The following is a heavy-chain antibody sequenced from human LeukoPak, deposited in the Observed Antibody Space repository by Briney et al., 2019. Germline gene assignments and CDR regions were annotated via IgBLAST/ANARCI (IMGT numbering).Heavy chain of an antibody. CDR2: IHSSGYT. Sequence: SETLSLTCTVSGGSISSYYWSWIRQPPGQGLEWIAYIHSSGYTNYNPSLKSRVTISVDTSKNQFSLKVTSVTAADTAVYYCANRQGPNSGSYDYFDPWGQGTLVTVSS. CDR1: GGSISSYY. V-gene: IGHV4-4*09. J-gene: IGHJ5*02. D-gene: IGHD1-26*01. CDR3: ANRQGPNSGSYDYFDP.